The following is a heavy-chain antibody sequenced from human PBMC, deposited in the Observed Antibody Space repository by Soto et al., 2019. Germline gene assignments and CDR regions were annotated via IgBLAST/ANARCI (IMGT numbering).Heavy chain of an antibody. CDR2: ISAYNGNT. Sequence: VASVKVSCKASGYTFTSYGISWMRQAPGQGLEWMGWISAYNGNTNYAQKLQGRVTMTTDTSTSTAYMELRSLRSDDTAVYYCVQWFDAFDIWGQGTMVTVSS. CDR1: GYTFTSYG. D-gene: IGHD3-22*01. J-gene: IGHJ3*02. CDR3: VQWFDAFDI. V-gene: IGHV1-18*01.